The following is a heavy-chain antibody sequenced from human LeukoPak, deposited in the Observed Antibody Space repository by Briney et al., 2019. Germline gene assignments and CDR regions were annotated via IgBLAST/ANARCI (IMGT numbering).Heavy chain of an antibody. V-gene: IGHV3-23*01. CDR1: GFTFSSYA. D-gene: IGHD1-7*01. CDR2: ISGSGGST. Sequence: GGSLRLSCAASGFTFSSYAMSWVRQAPGKGLEWVSAISGSGGSTYYADSVKGRFTISRDNSKNTLYLQMNSLRAEDTAVYYCAREIRETVITRHYYYGIDVWGQGTTVTVSS. CDR3: AREIRETVITRHYYYGIDV. J-gene: IGHJ6*02.